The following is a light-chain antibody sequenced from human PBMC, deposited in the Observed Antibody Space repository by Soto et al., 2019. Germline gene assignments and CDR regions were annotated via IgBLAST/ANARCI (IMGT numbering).Light chain of an antibody. CDR1: QSVSNK. V-gene: IGKV3-15*01. CDR3: QQYNKWPQ. CDR2: GTS. Sequence: EIVMKQSPGTLSVSPGERATLFCRASQSVSNKLAWYQQKPGQAPRLIIYGTSTRATGIPARFSGSGSGTDSTLTISSLQSEDFAIYYCQQYNKWPQFGGGTKVDIK. J-gene: IGKJ4*02.